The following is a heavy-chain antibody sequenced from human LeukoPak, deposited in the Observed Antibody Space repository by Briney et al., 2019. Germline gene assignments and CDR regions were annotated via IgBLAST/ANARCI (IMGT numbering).Heavy chain of an antibody. V-gene: IGHV3-23*01. D-gene: IGHD1-26*01. CDR1: GFTFSSNA. CDR2: TSGSGGSP. Sequence: GGSLTLTCAAPGFTFSSNAMSWVRQAPGKELEWVSATSGSGGSPYYADSVKGRFTISRDNSKNTLYLQMNSLRAEDTAVYYCAKDLFAHSGSYYGGYWGQGTLVTVSS. J-gene: IGHJ4*02. CDR3: AKDLFAHSGSYYGGY.